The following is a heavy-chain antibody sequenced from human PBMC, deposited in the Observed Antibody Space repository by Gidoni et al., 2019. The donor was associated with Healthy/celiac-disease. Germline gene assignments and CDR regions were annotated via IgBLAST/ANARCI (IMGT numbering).Heavy chain of an antibody. CDR3: ARKRAFDAFDI. CDR1: GFTVSSNY. J-gene: IGHJ3*02. CDR2: IYSGVST. Sequence: EVQLVESGGGLIQPGGSLRLSCAASGFTVSSNYMSWVRQAPGKGLEWVSVIYSGVSTYYADSVKGRFTISRDNSKNTLYLQMNSLRAEDTAVYYCARKRAFDAFDIWGQGTMVTVSS. V-gene: IGHV3-53*01.